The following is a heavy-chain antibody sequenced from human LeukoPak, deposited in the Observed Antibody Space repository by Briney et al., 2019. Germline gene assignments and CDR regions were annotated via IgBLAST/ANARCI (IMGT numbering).Heavy chain of an antibody. J-gene: IGHJ6*03. CDR3: VKATYAILGEDYYHYMDV. Sequence: GGSLRLACSVSGFILDDYVVHWVRQAPGKGLEWVSGLSRNSRSIGHADSVKGRFIISRDNAKNSLYLQMNTLRAEDTALYYCVKATYAILGEDYYHYMDVWGKRTTVTVSS. V-gene: IGHV3-9*01. D-gene: IGHD3-9*01. CDR2: LSRNSRSI. CDR1: GFILDDYV.